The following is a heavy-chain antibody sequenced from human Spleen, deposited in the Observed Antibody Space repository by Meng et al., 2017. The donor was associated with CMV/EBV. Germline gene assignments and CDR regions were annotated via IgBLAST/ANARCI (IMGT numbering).Heavy chain of an antibody. J-gene: IGHJ4*02. V-gene: IGHV4-4*07. CDR1: GDSMVDYY. CDR3: ARGYSSGKTDY. CDR2: IYTDGSI. Sequence: QVPLQETGPGLVKPSETLCLTCSVSGDSMVDYYLSWIRQPAGKGLEWIGRIYTDGSINYNPSLKSRVTMSLDTSKNQFFLNLSSVTAADTAVYYCARGYSSGKTDYWGQGTLVTVSS. D-gene: IGHD6-19*01.